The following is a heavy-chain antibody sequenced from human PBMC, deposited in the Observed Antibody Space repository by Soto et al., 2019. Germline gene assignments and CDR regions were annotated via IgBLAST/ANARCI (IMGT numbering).Heavy chain of an antibody. Sequence: GGSLRLSCAASGFTFSSYSMNWVRQAPGKGLEWVSSISSSSSYIYYADSVKGRFTISRDNAKNSLYLQMNSLRAEDTAVYYCAREGGQSYCSSTSCPFDYWGQGTLVTVSS. CDR1: GFTFSSYS. V-gene: IGHV3-21*01. D-gene: IGHD2-2*01. J-gene: IGHJ4*02. CDR3: AREGGQSYCSSTSCPFDY. CDR2: ISSSSSYI.